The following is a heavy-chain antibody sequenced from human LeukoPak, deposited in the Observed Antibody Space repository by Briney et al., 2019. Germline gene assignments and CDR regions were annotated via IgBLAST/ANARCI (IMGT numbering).Heavy chain of an antibody. V-gene: IGHV3-30*04. Sequence: GRSLRLSCAASGFTFSTYAMHWVRQAPGKGLEWVAVISYDGSSKYYADSVKGRFTISRDNSKNTLYLQMNSLRAEDTALYYCAKNPLRAAPGFFDYWGRGTLVTVSS. J-gene: IGHJ4*02. CDR3: AKNPLRAAPGFFDY. CDR1: GFTFSTYA. CDR2: ISYDGSSK. D-gene: IGHD6-13*01.